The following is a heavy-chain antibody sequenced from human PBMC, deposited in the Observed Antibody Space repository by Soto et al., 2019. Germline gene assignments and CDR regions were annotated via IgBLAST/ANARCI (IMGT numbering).Heavy chain of an antibody. CDR2: ISAYNGNT. CDR1: GYTFTSYG. CDR3: AREKGNYYVSGSQWFDP. Sequence: QVQLVQSGAEVKKPGASVKVSCKASGYTFTSYGISWVRQSPGQGLEWMGWISAYNGNTNYAQKLQGRVTMTTDTPSNTDYKEQTSMRSDDKDVYYCAREKGNYYVSGSQWFDPWGHGPIVPLSS. J-gene: IGHJ5*02. V-gene: IGHV1-18*01. D-gene: IGHD3-10*01.